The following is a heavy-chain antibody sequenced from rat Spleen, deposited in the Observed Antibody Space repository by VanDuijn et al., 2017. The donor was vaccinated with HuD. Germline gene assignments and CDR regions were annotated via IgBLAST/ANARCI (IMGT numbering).Heavy chain of an antibody. V-gene: IGHV5-31*01. CDR1: GFTFNNYW. Sequence: EVQLVESGGGLVQPGRSLKLSCVASGFTFNNYWMTWIRQAPGKGLEWVASITHNGGSTYYADSVKGRFTISRDNAKSTLYLQMNSLRSEDTATYYCTRTYYGYGDYWGQGVMVTVSS. CDR2: ITHNGGST. J-gene: IGHJ2*01. D-gene: IGHD1-6*01. CDR3: TRTYYGYGDY.